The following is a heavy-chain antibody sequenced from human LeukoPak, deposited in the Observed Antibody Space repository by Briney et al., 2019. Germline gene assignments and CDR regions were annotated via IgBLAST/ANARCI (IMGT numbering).Heavy chain of an antibody. V-gene: IGHV3-23*01. CDR3: DRGWYNFDY. J-gene: IGHJ4*02. D-gene: IGHD6-19*01. Sequence: LPGGSLRLSCAASGFIFSNYAMSWVRQAPGKGLEWVSGINNSGDRRFYADSVKGRFTISRDNSKNTLYLQMNSLRAEDTAVYYCDRGWYNFDYWGQGIRVTVSS. CDR1: GFIFSNYA. CDR2: INNSGDRR.